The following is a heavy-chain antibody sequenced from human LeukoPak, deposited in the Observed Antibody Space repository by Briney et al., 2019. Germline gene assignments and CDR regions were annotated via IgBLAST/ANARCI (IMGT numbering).Heavy chain of an antibody. V-gene: IGHV5-51*01. J-gene: IGHJ6*03. CDR3: ASASIRSFYYYYMDV. CDR2: IYPGDSDT. Sequence: GASLKISYEGSGSSFTSYWIGWVRPMPGKGLEWMGIIYPGDSDTRYSPSFQGQVTISADKSITTAYLQWSSLKASDTAMYYCASASIRSFYYYYMDVWGKGTTVTVSS. D-gene: IGHD3-3*02. CDR1: GSSFTSYW.